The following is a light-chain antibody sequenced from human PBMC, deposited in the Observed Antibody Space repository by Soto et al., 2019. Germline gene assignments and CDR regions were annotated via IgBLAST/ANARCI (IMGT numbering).Light chain of an antibody. CDR1: QDIDLF. Sequence: DIQMTQSPSSLSASVGDRVTITCRASQDIDLFLAWFQQKPGKAPKSLIYATSKLQDGVPSKFSGSGSGTEFNLTISTLQPEDFATYYCQQYNTYPWTFAPGTKV. J-gene: IGKJ1*01. CDR3: QQYNTYPWT. CDR2: ATS. V-gene: IGKV1-16*02.